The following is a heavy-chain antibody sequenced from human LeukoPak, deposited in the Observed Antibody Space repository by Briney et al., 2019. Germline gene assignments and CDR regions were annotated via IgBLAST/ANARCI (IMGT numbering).Heavy chain of an antibody. Sequence: PSQTLSLTCTVSGGSISSGGYYWSWIRQHPGKGLEWIGYIYDSGSTYYNPSLKSRVTISVDTSKNQFSLKLSSVTAADTAVYYCARVLTGGRAFVHEQLAFLRSKYFDYWGQGTLVTVSS. D-gene: IGHD6-13*01. CDR3: ARVLTGGRAFVHEQLAFLRSKYFDY. CDR2: IYDSGST. J-gene: IGHJ4*02. V-gene: IGHV4-31*03. CDR1: GGSISSGGYY.